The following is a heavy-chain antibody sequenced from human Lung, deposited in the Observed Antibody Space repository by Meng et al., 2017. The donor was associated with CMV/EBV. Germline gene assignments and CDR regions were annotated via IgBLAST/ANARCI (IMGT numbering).Heavy chain of an antibody. CDR3: TRVGHGFSAGSGFDP. CDR2: ISHDERHK. V-gene: IGHV3-30*04. CDR1: WITLRGYA. Sequence: KISCXSSWITLRGYALEWVRQAPGKGLEWLTVISHDERHKFYADSVKGRFTVSRDDSKNMFFLQMDSLRPDDTAMYYCTRVGHGFSAGSGFDPWGHGAVVTVSS. D-gene: IGHD3-10*01. J-gene: IGHJ5*02.